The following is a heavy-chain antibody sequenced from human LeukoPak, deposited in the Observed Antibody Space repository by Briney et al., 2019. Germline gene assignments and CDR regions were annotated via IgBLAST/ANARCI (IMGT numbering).Heavy chain of an antibody. CDR1: GFTFSSYA. CDR2: ISGSGGRI. Sequence: GGSLRLSCAASGFTFSSYAMSWVRQAPGKGLEWVSGISGSGGRIYYADSVKGRFTISRDNSKTTLYLQMNSLRAEDTAVYYCAIAPYWWAIFGVITPDAFDIWGQGTMVTVSS. V-gene: IGHV3-23*01. CDR3: AIAPYWWAIFGVITPDAFDI. J-gene: IGHJ3*02. D-gene: IGHD3-3*01.